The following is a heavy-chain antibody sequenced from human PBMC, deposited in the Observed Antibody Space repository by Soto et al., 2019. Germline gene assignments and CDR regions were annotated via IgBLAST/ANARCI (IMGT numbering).Heavy chain of an antibody. Sequence: EVQLLESGGGLVQPGGSLRLSCAASGFTFSRYAMTWVRQAPGKGLEWVSSISSSSSYIYYADSVKGRFTISRDNAKNSLYLQMNSLRAEDTAVYYCARDQGYDYVWGSYRYGMDWGQGTLVTVSS. J-gene: IGHJ4*02. CDR3: ARDQGYDYVWGSYRYGMD. D-gene: IGHD3-16*02. CDR2: ISSSSSYI. V-gene: IGHV3-21*01. CDR1: GFTFSRYA.